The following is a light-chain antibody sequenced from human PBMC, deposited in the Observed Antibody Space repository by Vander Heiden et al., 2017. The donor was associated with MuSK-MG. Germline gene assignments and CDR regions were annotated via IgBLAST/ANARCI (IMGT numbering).Light chain of an antibody. V-gene: IGKV1-5*03. CDR1: QRIDTW. CDR2: RAS. CDR3: QQNRSRSPLT. J-gene: IGKJ3*01. Sequence: DIRMTQSPSTLSASVGDRVTITCRASQRIDTWLAWYQQKPGRAPNLLIYRASTLQSGVPSRFSGSGYETEFTLTISSRQPDDFAAYYCQQNRSRSPLTFGHGTKVVIK.